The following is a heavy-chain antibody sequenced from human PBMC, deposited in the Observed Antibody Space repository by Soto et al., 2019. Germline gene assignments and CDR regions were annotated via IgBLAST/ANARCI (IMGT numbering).Heavy chain of an antibody. D-gene: IGHD1-7*01. Sequence: PSQTLSLTCAISGDSVSSNSAAWNWIRLSLSRGLXWLARTYYRSRWYNDYAVSVRSRITVNPDTSKNQFSLQLTSVTPEDTAVYYRAGTTSHQWYYMDVWGKGTTVTVSS. CDR1: GDSVSSNSAA. J-gene: IGHJ6*03. CDR2: TYYRSRWYN. V-gene: IGHV6-1*01. CDR3: AGTTSHQWYYMDV.